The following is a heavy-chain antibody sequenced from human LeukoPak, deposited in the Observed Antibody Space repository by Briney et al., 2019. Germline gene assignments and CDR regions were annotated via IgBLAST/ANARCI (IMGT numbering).Heavy chain of an antibody. CDR3: ARGSHFTWISSGWYDY. D-gene: IGHD6-19*01. CDR2: IYYSGNT. Sequence: SETLSLTCTVSGVSISSSNSYWGWIRQPPGKGLEWIGSIYYSGNTYYNASLKSQVSISIDTSKNQFSLKLSSVTAADTAVYYCARGSHFTWISSGWYDYWGQGTLVTVSS. V-gene: IGHV4-39*07. J-gene: IGHJ4*02. CDR1: GVSISSSNSY.